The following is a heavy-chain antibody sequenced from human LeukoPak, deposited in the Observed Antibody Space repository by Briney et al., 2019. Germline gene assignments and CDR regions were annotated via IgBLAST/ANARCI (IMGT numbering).Heavy chain of an antibody. CDR1: GGSLSSSSYY. D-gene: IGHD3-10*01. V-gene: IGHV4-39*07. CDR3: ARRGGSGSYYNGFDY. Sequence: SETLSLTCTVSGGSLSSSSYYWGWIRQPPGKGLEWIGEINHSGSTNYNPSLKSRVTISVDTSKNQFSLKLSSVTAADTAVYYCARRGGSGSYYNGFDYWGQGTLVTVSS. CDR2: INHSGST. J-gene: IGHJ4*02.